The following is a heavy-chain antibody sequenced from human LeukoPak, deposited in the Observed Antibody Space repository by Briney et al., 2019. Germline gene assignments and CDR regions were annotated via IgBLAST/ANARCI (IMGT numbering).Heavy chain of an antibody. Sequence: GGSLRLSCATSGFTFSTYWMSWVRQAPGKGLEWLANIRQDGITKFYADSVKGRFTVSRDNGIYSVYLQMNSLRAEDTAVYYCAKQGSSWYLVYFDYWGQGTLVTVSS. V-gene: IGHV3-7*03. CDR3: AKQGSSWYLVYFDY. J-gene: IGHJ4*02. CDR2: IRQDGITK. CDR1: GFTFSTYW. D-gene: IGHD6-13*01.